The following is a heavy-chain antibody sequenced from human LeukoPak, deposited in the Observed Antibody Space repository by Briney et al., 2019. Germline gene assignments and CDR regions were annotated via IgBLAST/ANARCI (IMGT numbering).Heavy chain of an antibody. V-gene: IGHV1-8*03. CDR1: GYTFTNYH. CDR3: ARMYYYDTSGNPNRFDP. Sequence: ASVKVSCKASGYTFTNYHINWVRQATGQGLEWMGWMNPNSGNTGYAQKFQGRVTFTRDTSVSTAYMELNSLTSEDTAVYYCARMYYYDTSGNPNRFDPWGQGTLVTVSS. CDR2: MNPNSGNT. J-gene: IGHJ5*02. D-gene: IGHD3-22*01.